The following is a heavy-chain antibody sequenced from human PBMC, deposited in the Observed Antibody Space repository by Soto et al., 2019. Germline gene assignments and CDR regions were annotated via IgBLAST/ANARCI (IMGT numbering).Heavy chain of an antibody. D-gene: IGHD2-8*01. CDR1: GFTFSSYA. J-gene: IGHJ6*02. CDR3: AKFQYRVYVGKNYYYGMDV. Sequence: GGSLRLSCAASGFTFSSYAMSWVRQAPGKGLEWVSAISGRGDSTYYADSVKGRFTISRDNSKNTVYLQMDTLRAEDTAVYYCAKFQYRVYVGKNYYYGMDVWGQGTTVTVSS. V-gene: IGHV3-23*01. CDR2: ISGRGDST.